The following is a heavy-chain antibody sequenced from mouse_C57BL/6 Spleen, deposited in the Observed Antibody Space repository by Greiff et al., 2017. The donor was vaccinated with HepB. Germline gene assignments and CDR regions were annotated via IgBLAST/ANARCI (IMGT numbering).Heavy chain of an antibody. D-gene: IGHD2-4*01. CDR3: TRAYDYVYYFDY. V-gene: IGHV1-5*01. CDR2: IYPGNSDA. Sequence: EVQLQQSGTVLARPGASVKMSCKTSGYTFTSYCMHWVKQRPGEGLEWIGAIYPGNSDASYNQKIKGKAKLTAVTSASTAYMELSSLTNEDSAVYYCTRAYDYVYYFDYWGQGATLTVSS. J-gene: IGHJ2*01. CDR1: GYTFTSYC.